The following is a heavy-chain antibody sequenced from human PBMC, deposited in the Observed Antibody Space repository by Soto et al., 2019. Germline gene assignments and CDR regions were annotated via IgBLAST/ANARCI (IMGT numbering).Heavy chain of an antibody. CDR1: GFTFSDYY. CDR3: ARDGPRTAMVTGAGLRDYYGMDV. V-gene: IGHV3-11*06. Sequence: GGSLRLSCAASGFTFSDYYMSWIRQAPGKGLEWVSYISSSSSYTNYADSVKGRFTISRDNAKNSLYLQMNSLRAEDTAVYYCARDGPRTAMVTGAGLRDYYGMDVWGQGTTVTVSS. J-gene: IGHJ6*02. D-gene: IGHD5-18*01. CDR2: ISSSSSYT.